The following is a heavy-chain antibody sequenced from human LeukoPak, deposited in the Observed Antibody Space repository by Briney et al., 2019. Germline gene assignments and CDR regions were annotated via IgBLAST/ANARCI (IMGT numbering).Heavy chain of an antibody. CDR3: ARSWYYDFWSGFFPRSMYYYYYMDV. D-gene: IGHD3-3*01. CDR2: ISAYNGNT. CDR1: GYTFTSYG. V-gene: IGHV1-18*01. J-gene: IGHJ6*03. Sequence: GASVKVSCMASGYTFTSYGISWVRQAPGQGLEWMGWISAYNGNTNYAQKFQGRVTITRNTSISTAYMELSSLRSEDTAVYYCARSWYYDFWSGFFPRSMYYYYYMDVWGKGTTVTVSS.